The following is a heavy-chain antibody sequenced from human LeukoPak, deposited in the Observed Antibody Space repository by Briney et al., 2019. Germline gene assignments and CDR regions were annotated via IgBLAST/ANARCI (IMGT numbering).Heavy chain of an antibody. V-gene: IGHV1-69*13. CDR1: GGTFSSYA. CDR3: ARAVSPPTDDYGDYSLRYYYGMDV. Sequence: GASVKVSCKASGGTFSSYAISWVRQAPGQGLEWMGGIIPIFGTANYAQKFQGRVTITADESTSTAYMELSSLRSEDTAVYYCARAVSPPTDDYGDYSLRYYYGMDVWGQGTTVTVSS. J-gene: IGHJ6*02. CDR2: IIPIFGTA. D-gene: IGHD4-17*01.